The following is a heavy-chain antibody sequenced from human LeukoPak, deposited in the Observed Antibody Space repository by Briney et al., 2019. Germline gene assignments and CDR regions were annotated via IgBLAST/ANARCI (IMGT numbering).Heavy chain of an antibody. J-gene: IGHJ4*02. D-gene: IGHD2-15*01. Sequence: PGGSLRLSCAASGFTFSSYSMNWVRQAPGKGLEWVSSISSSSSYIYYADSVKGRFTISRDNSKNTLYLQMNSLRAEDTAVYYCARDPLGGSCYFDYWGQGTLVTVSS. CDR2: ISSSSSYI. CDR3: ARDPLGGSCYFDY. V-gene: IGHV3-21*01. CDR1: GFTFSSYS.